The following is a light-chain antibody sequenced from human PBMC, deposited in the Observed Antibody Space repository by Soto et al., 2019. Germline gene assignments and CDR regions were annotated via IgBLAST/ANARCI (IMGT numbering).Light chain of an antibody. CDR3: LLDFRYFWA. J-gene: IGKJ1*01. V-gene: IGKV1-6*01. CDR2: AAS. CDR1: QAIRTA. Sequence: AIQLTQSPSSLSASVGESVTITCRASQAIRTALGWYQQRPGKVPKLLIYAASTLQSGVPSRFSGSGSGTDFTLTISSLQPEDFATYYCLLDFRYFWAFGQGTKVDIK.